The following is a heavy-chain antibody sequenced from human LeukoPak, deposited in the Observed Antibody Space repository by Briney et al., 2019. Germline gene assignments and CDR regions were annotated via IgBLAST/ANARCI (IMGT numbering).Heavy chain of an antibody. J-gene: IGHJ3*02. CDR2: INPNSGGT. CDR1: GYTFTGYY. Sequence: ASVKVSCKASGYTFTGYYMHWVRQAPGQGLEWMGWINPNSGGTNYAQKFQGRVTMTRDTSISTAYMELSRLRSDDTAVYYCAREVGACSSTSCHDAFDIWGQGTMVTVSS. D-gene: IGHD2-2*01. CDR3: AREVGACSSTSCHDAFDI. V-gene: IGHV1-2*02.